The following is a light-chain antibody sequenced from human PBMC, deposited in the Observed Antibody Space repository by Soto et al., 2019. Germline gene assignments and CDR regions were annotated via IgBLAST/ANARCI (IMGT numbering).Light chain of an antibody. Sequence: NFMLPQPHSVSESPGKTVIISCTRSSGSIASNYVQWYQQRPGSSPTTVIYEDNQRPSGVPDRFSGSIDSSSNSASLTISGLETEDEADYYCQSYDATNQVFGGGTKVTVL. CDR1: SGSIASNY. CDR3: QSYDATNQV. V-gene: IGLV6-57*01. CDR2: EDN. J-gene: IGLJ3*02.